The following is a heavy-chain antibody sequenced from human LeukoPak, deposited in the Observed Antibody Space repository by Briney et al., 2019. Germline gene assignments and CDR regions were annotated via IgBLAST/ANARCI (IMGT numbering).Heavy chain of an antibody. CDR2: ISYDGSNK. D-gene: IGHD3-10*01. V-gene: IGHV3-30-3*01. CDR1: GFTFSSYA. J-gene: IGHJ4*02. Sequence: GRSLRLSCAASGFTFSSYAMHWVRQAPGKGLEWVAVISYDGSNKYYADSVKGRFTISRDNSKNTLYLQMNSLRAEDTAVYYCAKDSHSPTVRGHIINYFDYWGQGTLVTVSS. CDR3: AKDSHSPTVRGHIINYFDY.